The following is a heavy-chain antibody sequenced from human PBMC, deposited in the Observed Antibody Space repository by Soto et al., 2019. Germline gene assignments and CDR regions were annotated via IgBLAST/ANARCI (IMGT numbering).Heavy chain of an antibody. CDR1: GDPPSYGGYY. J-gene: IGHJ5*02. V-gene: IGHV4-31*03. CDR2: VYHTGAT. CDR3: AREGHSSWEWLDP. Sequence: QVQLQESGPGLVEPSQTLSLVCSVSGDPPSYGGYYWSWVRQSPGKALEWIGFVYHTGATYYHPSLESRVTMAVDMSKNEFSLKLTSVTAADTATYYCAREGHSSWEWLDPWGQGILVTVSS. D-gene: IGHD1-26*01.